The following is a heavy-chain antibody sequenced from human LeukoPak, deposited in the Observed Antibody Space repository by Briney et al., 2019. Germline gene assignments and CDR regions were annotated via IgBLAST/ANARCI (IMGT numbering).Heavy chain of an antibody. CDR1: GGSISSYY. J-gene: IGHJ5*02. CDR3: AGEGDAQFQVHWVHP. D-gene: IGHD3-16*01. CDR2: IYTSGST. V-gene: IGHV4-4*07. Sequence: SETLSLTCTVSGGSISSYYWSWIRQPAGKGLEWIGRIYTSGSTNYNPSLKSRVTMSVDTSKNQFSLKLSSVTAADTAVYYCAGEGDAQFQVHWVHPLGQGTLVTVSS.